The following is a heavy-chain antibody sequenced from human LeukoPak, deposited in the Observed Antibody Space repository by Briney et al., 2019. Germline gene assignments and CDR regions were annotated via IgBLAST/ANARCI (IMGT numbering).Heavy chain of an antibody. V-gene: IGHV1-69*04. CDR2: IIPILGIA. CDR1: GGTFSSYA. J-gene: IGHJ4*02. D-gene: IGHD3-16*01. Sequence: GASVKVSCKASGGTFSSYAISWVRQAPGQGLEWMGRIIPILGIANYAQKFQGRVTITADESTSTAYMELSSLRSEDTAVYYCASNQLRGPWGNYWGQGTLVTVSS. CDR3: ASNQLRGPWGNY.